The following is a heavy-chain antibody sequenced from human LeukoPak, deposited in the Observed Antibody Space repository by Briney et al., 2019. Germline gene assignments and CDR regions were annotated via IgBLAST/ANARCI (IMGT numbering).Heavy chain of an antibody. CDR2: ISERGGST. Sequence: PGGSLRLSCAASGFTFHDYAMHWVRQAPGKGLEWVSGISERGGSTNYADSVKGRFIISRDTSKSTVYLQMNSLRVEDTAVYFCAKRGIVIRAVIIIGFHKEAYYFDYWGQGILVTVSS. D-gene: IGHD3-10*01. CDR3: AKRGIVIRAVIIIGFHKEAYYFDY. V-gene: IGHV3-23*01. J-gene: IGHJ4*02. CDR1: GFTFHDYA.